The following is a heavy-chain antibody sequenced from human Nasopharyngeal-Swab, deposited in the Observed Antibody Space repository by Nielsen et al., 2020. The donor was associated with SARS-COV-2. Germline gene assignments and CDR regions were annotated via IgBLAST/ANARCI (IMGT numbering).Heavy chain of an antibody. J-gene: IGHJ1*01. CDR3: AKDLGSGSYRYFQH. D-gene: IGHD1-26*01. Sequence: GESLKISCVASGLSFSNYAMSWVRQAPGKGLEWVSGISGSGGNTEYAGSVKGRFTISGDNSKNTLYLQMNSLRAEDTAVYYCAKDLGSGSYRYFQHWGQGTLVTVSS. CDR1: GLSFSNYA. CDR2: ISGSGGNT. V-gene: IGHV3-23*01.